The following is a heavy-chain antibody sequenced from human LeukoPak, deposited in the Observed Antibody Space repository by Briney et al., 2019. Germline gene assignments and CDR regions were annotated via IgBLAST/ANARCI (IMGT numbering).Heavy chain of an antibody. J-gene: IGHJ5*02. CDR3: ARLPGRSSPQSWFDP. CDR1: GVSISSSSYY. D-gene: IGHD2-2*01. CDR2: IYYSGST. V-gene: IGHV4-39*01. Sequence: LETLSLTCTVSGVSISSSSYYWGWIRQPPGQGLEWIGRIYYSGSTYYNPSLKSLVTISVDTSKNQFSLKLSSVTAADTAVYYCARLPGRSSPQSWFDPWGQGTLVTVSS.